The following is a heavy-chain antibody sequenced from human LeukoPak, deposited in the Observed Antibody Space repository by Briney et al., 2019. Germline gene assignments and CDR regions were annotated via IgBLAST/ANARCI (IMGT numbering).Heavy chain of an antibody. CDR3: ASMTTGGYFDY. J-gene: IGHJ4*02. CDR2: ISGSGDST. CDR1: GFTFSSYA. V-gene: IGHV3-23*01. Sequence: GGSLRLSCAASGFTFSSYAMSWVRQAPGKGLEWVSTISGSGDSTYYADSVKGRFTISRGNAKNSLYLQMNSLRAEDTAVYYCASMTTGGYFDYWGQGTLVTVSS. D-gene: IGHD4-17*01.